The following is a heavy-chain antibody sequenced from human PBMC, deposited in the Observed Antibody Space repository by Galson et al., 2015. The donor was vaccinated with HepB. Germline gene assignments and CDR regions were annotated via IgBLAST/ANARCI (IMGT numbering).Heavy chain of an antibody. J-gene: IGHJ4*02. D-gene: IGHD4-17*01. Sequence: SVKVSCKASGGTFSSYAISWVRQAPGQGLEWMGGIIPIFGTANYAQKFQGRVTITADESTSTAYMELSSLRSEDTAVYYRARGGGDYLGYYFDYWGQGTLVTVSS. CDR3: ARGGGDYLGYYFDY. CDR2: IIPIFGTA. V-gene: IGHV1-69*13. CDR1: GGTFSSYA.